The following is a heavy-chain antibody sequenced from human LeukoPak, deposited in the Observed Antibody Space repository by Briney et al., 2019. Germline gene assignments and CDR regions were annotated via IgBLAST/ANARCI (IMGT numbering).Heavy chain of an antibody. Sequence: SETLSLTCAVYGGFFSGYYWSWIRQPPGKGLEWIGEINHSGSTNYNPSLKSRVTISVDTSKNQFSLKLSSVTAADTAVYYCARGRKTGDIVVVVAAIRAGWFDPWGQGTLVTVSS. D-gene: IGHD2-15*01. CDR1: GGFFSGYY. V-gene: IGHV4-34*01. CDR2: INHSGST. J-gene: IGHJ5*02. CDR3: ARGRKTGDIVVVVAAIRAGWFDP.